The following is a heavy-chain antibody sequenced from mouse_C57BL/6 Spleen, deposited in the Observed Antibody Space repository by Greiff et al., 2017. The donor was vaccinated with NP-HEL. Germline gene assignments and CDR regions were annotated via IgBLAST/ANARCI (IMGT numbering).Heavy chain of an antibody. Sequence: EVQLVESVAELVRPGASVKLSCTASGFNIKNTYMHWVKQRPEQGLEWIGRIDPANGNTKYAPKFQGKATITADTSSNTAYLQLSSLTSEDTAIYYCARGFYDGPAWFAYWGQGTLVTVSA. CDR3: ARGFYDGPAWFAY. CDR1: GFNIKNTY. J-gene: IGHJ3*01. CDR2: IDPANGNT. V-gene: IGHV14-3*01. D-gene: IGHD2-3*01.